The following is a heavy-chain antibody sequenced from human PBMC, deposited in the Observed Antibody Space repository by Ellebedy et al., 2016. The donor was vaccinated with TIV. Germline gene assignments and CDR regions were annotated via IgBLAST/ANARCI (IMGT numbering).Heavy chain of an antibody. J-gene: IGHJ6*02. CDR1: GFTFSRYG. Sequence: PGGSLRLSCAASGFTFSRYGMHWVRQAPGKGLEWVAFIRYDGDNKYYADSVKGRFTISRDNSKNTLNLQMSSLRAEDSAVYYCVKATITLVRGVKYDMDVWGQGSTVTVSS. CDR3: VKATITLVRGVKYDMDV. D-gene: IGHD3-10*01. V-gene: IGHV3-30*02. CDR2: IRYDGDNK.